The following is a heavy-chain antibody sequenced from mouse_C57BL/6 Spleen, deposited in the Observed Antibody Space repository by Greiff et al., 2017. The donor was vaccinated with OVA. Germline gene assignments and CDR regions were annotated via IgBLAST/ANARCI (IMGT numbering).Heavy chain of an antibody. CDR1: GFTFTDYY. D-gene: IGHD1-1*01. J-gene: IGHJ1*03. CDR2: IRNKANGYTT. Sequence: EVQVVESGGGLVQPGGSLSLSCAASGFTFTDYYMSWVRQPPGKALEWLGFIRNKANGYTTEYSASVKGRFTISRDNSQSILYLQMNALRAEDSATYYCARYGSSYGWYFDVWGTGTTVTVSS. CDR3: ARYGSSYGWYFDV. V-gene: IGHV7-3*01.